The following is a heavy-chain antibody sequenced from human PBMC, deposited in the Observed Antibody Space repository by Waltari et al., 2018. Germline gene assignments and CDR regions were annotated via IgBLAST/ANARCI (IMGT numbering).Heavy chain of an antibody. CDR3: ARAPSTYSSSWYRVGFDY. CDR2: IYHSGST. D-gene: IGHD6-13*01. Sequence: QVRLQESGPGLVKPSETLSLTCRVSDFSISSGYYWAWIRQPPGKGLEWIASIYHSGSTYYNPSLKSRVTIFVDTSKTQLSLKLTSVTAADTAVYFCARAPSTYSSSWYRVGFDYWGQGTLVTVSS. J-gene: IGHJ4*02. CDR1: DFSISSGYY. V-gene: IGHV4-38-2*02.